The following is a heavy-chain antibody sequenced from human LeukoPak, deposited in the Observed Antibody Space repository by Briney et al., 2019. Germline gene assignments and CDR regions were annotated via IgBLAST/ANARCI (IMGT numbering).Heavy chain of an antibody. J-gene: IGHJ3*02. CDR2: IIPIFGTA. CDR3: ARDLDPDDAFDI. CDR1: GGTFSSYA. D-gene: IGHD1-1*01. V-gene: IGHV1-69*13. Sequence: ASVKVSYKASGGTFSSYAISWVRQAPGQGLEWMGGIIPIFGTANYAQKFQGRVTITADESTSTAYVELSSLRSEDTAVYYCARDLDPDDAFDIWGQGTMVTVSS.